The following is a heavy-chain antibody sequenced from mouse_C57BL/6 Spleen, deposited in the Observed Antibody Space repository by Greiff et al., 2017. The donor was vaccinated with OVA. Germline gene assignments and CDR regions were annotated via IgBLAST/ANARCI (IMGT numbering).Heavy chain of an antibody. CDR3: AKCVTTVVARYFDY. CDR1: GYTFTSYW. Sequence: QVQLKQPGAELVKPGASVKLSCKASGYTFTSYWMHWVKQRPGQGLEWIGMIHPNSGSTNYNEKFKSKATLTVDKSSSTAYMQLSSLTSEDSAVYYCAKCVTTVVARYFDYWGQGTTLTVSS. V-gene: IGHV1-64*01. J-gene: IGHJ2*01. D-gene: IGHD1-1*01. CDR2: IHPNSGST.